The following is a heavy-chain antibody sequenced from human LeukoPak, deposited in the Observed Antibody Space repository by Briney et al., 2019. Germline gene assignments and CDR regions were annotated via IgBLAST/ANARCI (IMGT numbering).Heavy chain of an antibody. CDR2: IYHSGST. D-gene: IGHD6-13*01. V-gene: IGHV4-38-2*01. CDR3: ARAFYSSSWYHKEDFFDY. CDR1: GGSFSGYY. Sequence: SETLSLTCAVYGGSFSGYYWGWIRQPPGKGLEWIGSIYHSGSTYYKPSLKSRVTISVDTSKNQFSLKLSSVTAADTAVYYCARAFYSSSWYHKEDFFDYWGQGTPVTVSS. J-gene: IGHJ4*02.